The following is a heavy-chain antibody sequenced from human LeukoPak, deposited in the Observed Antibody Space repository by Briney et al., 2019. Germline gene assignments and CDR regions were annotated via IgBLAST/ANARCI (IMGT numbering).Heavy chain of an antibody. Sequence: SGGSLRLSCVVSGFSFSTYDFNWVRQAPGKGLEWVSYINSKSSTIYYADSVKGRFTISRDSAKNSLYLQMHSLRAEDTAVYYCAREGVGSTYYLDYWGQGTVVTVSS. D-gene: IGHD1-26*01. CDR1: GFSFSTYD. CDR2: INSKSSTI. J-gene: IGHJ4*02. V-gene: IGHV3-48*04. CDR3: AREGVGSTYYLDY.